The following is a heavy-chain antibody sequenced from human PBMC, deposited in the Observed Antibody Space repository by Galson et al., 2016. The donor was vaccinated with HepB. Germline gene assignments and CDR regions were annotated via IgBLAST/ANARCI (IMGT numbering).Heavy chain of an antibody. CDR1: GFHFSGYA. V-gene: IGHV3-30*04. CDR2: VSYDGAKQ. CDR3: VRGHGWFDP. Sequence: SLRLSCAASGFHFSGYALHWVRQAPGKGLEWVAAVSYDGAKQFHTDSVNGRFTISRDNSRNTLYLQMNGLRPEDTAVYHCVRGHGWFDPWGQGTLVTVSS. J-gene: IGHJ5*02.